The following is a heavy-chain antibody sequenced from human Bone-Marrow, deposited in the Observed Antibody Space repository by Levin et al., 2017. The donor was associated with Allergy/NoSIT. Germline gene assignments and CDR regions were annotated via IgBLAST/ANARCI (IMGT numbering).Heavy chain of an antibody. V-gene: IGHV3-30*18. CDR1: GFTFSSYG. CDR2: ISYDGSNK. J-gene: IGHJ6*02. CDR3: AKDSGYYYYYYGMDV. D-gene: IGHD3-22*01. Sequence: GESLKISCAASGFTFSSYGMHWVRQAPGKGLEWVAVISYDGSNKYYADSVKGRFTISRDNSKNTLYLQMNSLRAEDTAVYYCAKDSGYYYYYYGMDVWGQGTTVTVSS.